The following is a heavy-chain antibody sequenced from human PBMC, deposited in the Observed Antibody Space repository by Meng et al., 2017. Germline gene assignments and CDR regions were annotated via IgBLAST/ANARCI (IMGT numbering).Heavy chain of an antibody. CDR3: ARVSPPIAVAAPDY. V-gene: IGHV1-69*06. CDR1: GVTFSSYA. J-gene: IGHJ4*02. CDR2: IIPIFGTA. Sequence: LVQSVAKREKAVSSVKVSCKASGVTFSSYAISWVRQAPGQGLEWMGGIIPIFGTANYAQKFQGRVTITADKSTSTAYMELSSLRSEDTAVYYCARVSPPIAVAAPDYWGQGTLVTVSS. D-gene: IGHD6-19*01.